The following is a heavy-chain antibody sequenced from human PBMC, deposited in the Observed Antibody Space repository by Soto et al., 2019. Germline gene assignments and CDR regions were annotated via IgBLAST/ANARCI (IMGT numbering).Heavy chain of an antibody. V-gene: IGHV3-21*01. CDR2: ISSSSSYI. D-gene: IGHD3-9*01. J-gene: IGHJ4*02. CDR1: GFTFSSYS. Sequence: PGGSLRLSCAASGFTFSSYSMNWVRQAPGKGLEWVSSISSSSSYIYYADSVKGRFTISRDNAKNSLYLQMNSLRAEDTAVYYCARDPGLGYDILTGYYIFSYYFDYWGQGTLVTVSS. CDR3: ARDPGLGYDILTGYYIFSYYFDY.